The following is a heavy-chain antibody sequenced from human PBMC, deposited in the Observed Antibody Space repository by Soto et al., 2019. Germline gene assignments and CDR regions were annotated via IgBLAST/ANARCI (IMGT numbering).Heavy chain of an antibody. CDR1: VGSIRSYY. V-gene: IGHV4-59*12. D-gene: IGHD2-2*01. CDR2: IYHSGST. Sequence: KPSETLSLTCTVSVGSIRSYYWSWIRQPPGKGLEWIGYIYHSGSTYYNPSLKSRVTISVDRSKNQFSLKLSSVTAADTAVYYCARVVYQLLLGAFDSWGQGTMVTVSS. CDR3: ARVVYQLLLGAFDS. J-gene: IGHJ3*02.